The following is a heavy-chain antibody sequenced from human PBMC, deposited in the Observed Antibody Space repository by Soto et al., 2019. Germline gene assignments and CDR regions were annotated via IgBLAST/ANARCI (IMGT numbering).Heavy chain of an antibody. CDR2: ISSSSSTI. CDR1: GFTFSSYS. CDR3: AAYDSSGYFAFDI. D-gene: IGHD3-22*01. J-gene: IGHJ3*02. V-gene: IGHV3-48*02. Sequence: GGSLRLSCAASGFTFSSYSMNWVRQAPGKGLEWVSYISSSSSTIYYADSVKGRFTISRDNAKNSLYLQMNSLRDEDTAVYYCAAYDSSGYFAFDIWGQGTMVTVSS.